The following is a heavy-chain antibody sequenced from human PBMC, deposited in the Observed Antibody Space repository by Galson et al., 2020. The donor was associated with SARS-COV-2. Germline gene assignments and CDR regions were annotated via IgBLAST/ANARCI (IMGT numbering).Heavy chain of an antibody. D-gene: IGHD6-19*01. V-gene: IGHV2-70*11. CDR3: ARVLVGGTKAYFDY. CDR1: GFSLSTSGMC. Sequence: SGPTLVKPTQTLTLTCTFSGFSLSTSGMCVNWIRQSPGKALEWLARIDWDDDKYYSTSLKTRLTISKDTSKNQVVLTMTNMDPVDTATYYCARVLVGGTKAYFDYWGQGTLVTVSS. CDR2: IDWDDDK. J-gene: IGHJ4*02.